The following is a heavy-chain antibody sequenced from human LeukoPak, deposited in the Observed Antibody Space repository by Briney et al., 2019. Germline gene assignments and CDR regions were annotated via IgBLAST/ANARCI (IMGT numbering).Heavy chain of an antibody. V-gene: IGHV4-34*01. D-gene: IGHD1-1*01. CDR1: GGSFSGYY. CDR3: ARAIWNVLSSIWFDP. Sequence: ETLSLTCAVYGGSFSGYYWSWIRQPPGKGLEWIGEINHSGSTNYNPSLKSRVTISVDTSKNQFSLKLSSVTAADTAVYYCARAIWNVLSSIWFDPWGPGTLVTVSS. CDR2: INHSGST. J-gene: IGHJ5*02.